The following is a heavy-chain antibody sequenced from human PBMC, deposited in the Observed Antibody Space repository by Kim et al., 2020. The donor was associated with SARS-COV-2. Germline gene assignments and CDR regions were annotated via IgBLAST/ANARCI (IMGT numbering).Heavy chain of an antibody. V-gene: IGHV4-39*01. CDR2: IYYSGST. Sequence: SETLSLTCTVSGGSISSSSYYWGWIRQPPGKVLEWMGSIYYSGSTYYSPSLKSRVTISIDTSKNQFSLQRSSVTAAGAAVYYCAYGSGFDYWGQGTRVTVSS. J-gene: IGHJ4*02. CDR1: GGSISSSSYY. D-gene: IGHD3-10*01. CDR3: AYGSGFDY.